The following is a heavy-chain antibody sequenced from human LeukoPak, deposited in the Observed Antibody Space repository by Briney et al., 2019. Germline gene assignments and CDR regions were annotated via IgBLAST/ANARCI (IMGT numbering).Heavy chain of an antibody. CDR1: GFTFSSYE. CDR3: ARGPYGSATDY. D-gene: IGHD3-10*01. Sequence: GGSLRLSCAASGFTFSSYEMNWVRHAPGKGLVWVSRINSDGSSTSYADSVKGRFTISRDNAKNTLYVQMNSLRAEDTAVYYCARGPYGSATDYWGQGTLVTVSS. J-gene: IGHJ4*02. V-gene: IGHV3-74*01. CDR2: INSDGSST.